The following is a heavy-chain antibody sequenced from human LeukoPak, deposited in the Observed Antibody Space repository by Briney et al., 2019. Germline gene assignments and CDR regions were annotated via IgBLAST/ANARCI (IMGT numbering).Heavy chain of an antibody. Sequence: GGSLRLSCAASGFTFSSYAMSWVRQAPGKGLEWVSAISGSGGSTYYADSVKGRFTISRDNSKNTLYLHMNSLRAEDTAVYYCAKIRLLPYYFDYWGQGTLVTVSS. CDR2: ISGSGGST. J-gene: IGHJ4*02. CDR3: AKIRLLPYYFDY. D-gene: IGHD2-15*01. V-gene: IGHV3-23*01. CDR1: GFTFSSYA.